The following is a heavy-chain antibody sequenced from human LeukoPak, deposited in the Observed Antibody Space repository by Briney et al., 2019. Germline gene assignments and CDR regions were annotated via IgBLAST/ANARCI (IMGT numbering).Heavy chain of an antibody. CDR2: ISSSSSYI. CDR1: GFTFSSYS. Sequence: GGSLRLSCAASGFTFSSYSMNWVRQAPGKGREWVSSISSSSSYIYYADSVKGRFTISRDNAKNSLYLQMNSLRAEDTAVYYCARDLSSNSFDYWGQGTLVTVSS. J-gene: IGHJ4*02. D-gene: IGHD6-13*01. V-gene: IGHV3-21*01. CDR3: ARDLSSNSFDY.